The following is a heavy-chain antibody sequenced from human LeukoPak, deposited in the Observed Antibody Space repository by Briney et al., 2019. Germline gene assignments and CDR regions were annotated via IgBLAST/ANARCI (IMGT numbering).Heavy chain of an antibody. CDR3: ARDYHILTGYSDFDY. J-gene: IGHJ4*02. CDR2: ISSSSSYI. V-gene: IGHV3-21*01. CDR1: GFTFSSYS. D-gene: IGHD3-9*01. Sequence: PGGSLRLSCAASGFTFSSYSMNWVRQAPGKGLEWVSSISSSSSYIYYADSVKGRFTIPRDNAKNSLYLQMNSLRAEDTAVYYCARDYHILTGYSDFDYWGQGTLVTVSS.